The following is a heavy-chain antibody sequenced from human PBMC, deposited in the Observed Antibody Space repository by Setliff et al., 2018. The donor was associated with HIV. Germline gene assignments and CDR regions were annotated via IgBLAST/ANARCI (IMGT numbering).Heavy chain of an antibody. CDR2: IYTSGST. CDR3: ARGPGHDSSGYYHDYYYMDV. J-gene: IGHJ6*03. D-gene: IGHD3-22*01. Sequence: PSETLSLTCTVSGGSISSYYWSWIRQPPGKGLEWIGYIYTSGSTNYNPSLKSRVTISVDTSKNQFSLKLSSVTAADTAVYYCARGPGHDSSGYYHDYYYMDVWGKGTTVTVSS. CDR1: GGSISSYY. V-gene: IGHV4-4*08.